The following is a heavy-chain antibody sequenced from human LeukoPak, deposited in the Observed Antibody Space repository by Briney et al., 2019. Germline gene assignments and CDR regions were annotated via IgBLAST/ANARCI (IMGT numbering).Heavy chain of an antibody. CDR1: GYSISSGYY. J-gene: IGHJ3*02. CDR2: IYHSGST. V-gene: IGHV4-38-2*02. D-gene: IGHD5-12*01. CDR3: ARDGYSGYDWAEGDAFDI. Sequence: KPSETLSLTCTVSGYSISSGYYWGWIRQPPGKGLEWIGSIYHSGSTYYNPSLKSRVTISVDTSKNQFSLKLSSVTAADTAVYYCARDGYSGYDWAEGDAFDIWGQGTMVTVSS.